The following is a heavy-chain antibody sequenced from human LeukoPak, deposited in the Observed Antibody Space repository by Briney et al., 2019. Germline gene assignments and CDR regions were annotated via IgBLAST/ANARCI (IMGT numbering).Heavy chain of an antibody. CDR3: ARVQRGIAVALDY. V-gene: IGHV3-48*03. Sequence: PGGSLRLSCAASGFTFSSYETNWVRQAPGKGLEGGSYISTTGSSIYYADSVRGRFPISRDNVKNLLYLQMNSLRAEDTAVYYCARVQRGIAVALDYWGQGTLATVSS. CDR1: GFTFSSYE. CDR2: ISTTGSSI. D-gene: IGHD6-19*01. J-gene: IGHJ4*02.